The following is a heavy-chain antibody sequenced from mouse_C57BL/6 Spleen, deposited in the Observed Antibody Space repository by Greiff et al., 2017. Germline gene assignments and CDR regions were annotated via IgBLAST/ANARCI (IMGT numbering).Heavy chain of an antibody. CDR1: GYTFTSYW. D-gene: IGHD2-3*01. Sequence: QVQLQQPGAELVKPGASVKLSCKASGYTFTSYWMQWVKQRPGQGLEWIGEIDPSDSYTNYNQKFKGKATLTVDTSSSTAYMQLSSLTSEDSAVYDCARWVYDGSWFAYGGQGTLVTVSA. CDR2: IDPSDSYT. J-gene: IGHJ3*01. V-gene: IGHV1-50*01. CDR3: ARWVYDGSWFAY.